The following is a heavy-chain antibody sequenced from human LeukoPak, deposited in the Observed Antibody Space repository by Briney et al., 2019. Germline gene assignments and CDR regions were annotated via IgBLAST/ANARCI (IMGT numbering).Heavy chain of an antibody. CDR2: IYTSGST. CDR1: GGSISSYY. CDR3: ARGGRYSSSWRYYYYYMDV. D-gene: IGHD6-13*01. J-gene: IGHJ6*03. Sequence: SETLSLTCTVSGGSISSYYWSWIRQPAGKGLEWIGRIYTSGSTNYNPSLKSRVTMSVDTSKNQFSLKLSSVTAADTAVYYCARGGRYSSSWRYYYYYMDVWGKGTTVTISS. V-gene: IGHV4-4*07.